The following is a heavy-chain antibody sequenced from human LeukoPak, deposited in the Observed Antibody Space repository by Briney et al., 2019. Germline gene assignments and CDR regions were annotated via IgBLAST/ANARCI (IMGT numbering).Heavy chain of an antibody. J-gene: IGHJ2*01. CDR1: GFTFSAYG. CDR2: ISYDGSNK. Sequence: GGSLRLSCVASGFTFSAYGIHWVRRAPGKGLEWVAVISYDGSNKYYADSVKGRFTISRDNSRNTLYLQMNSLRAEDTAVYYCARSFLGDWYFDLWGRGTLVTVSS. V-gene: IGHV3-30*03. D-gene: IGHD1-26*01. CDR3: ARSFLGDWYFDL.